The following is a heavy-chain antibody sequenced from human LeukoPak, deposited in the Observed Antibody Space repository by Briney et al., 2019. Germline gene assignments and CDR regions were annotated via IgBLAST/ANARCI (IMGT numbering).Heavy chain of an antibody. D-gene: IGHD6-13*01. CDR1: GFTFRSYA. Sequence: GGSLRLSCAASGFTFRSYAMSWVRQAPGKGLEWVSSITTSSSYIYYADSVKGRFTISRDDAKNSLYLQMHSLRAEDTAVYYCARDPAAAGTVWFDPWGQGTLVTVSS. J-gene: IGHJ5*02. CDR2: ITTSSSYI. CDR3: ARDPAAAGTVWFDP. V-gene: IGHV3-21*01.